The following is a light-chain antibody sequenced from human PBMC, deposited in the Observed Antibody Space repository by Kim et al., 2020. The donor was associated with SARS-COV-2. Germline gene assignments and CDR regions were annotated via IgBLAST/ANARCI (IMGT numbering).Light chain of an antibody. CDR2: DAS. CDR1: QSVSSY. V-gene: IGKV3-11*01. CDR3: QQRSNWPLT. Sequence: SWSPVEIPTLSGRGCQSVSSYLAWYQQKPGQAPRLLIYDASNRATGIPARFSGSGSGTDFPLTISSLEPEDFAFYYCQQRSNWPLTFGGGTKLEI. J-gene: IGKJ4*01.